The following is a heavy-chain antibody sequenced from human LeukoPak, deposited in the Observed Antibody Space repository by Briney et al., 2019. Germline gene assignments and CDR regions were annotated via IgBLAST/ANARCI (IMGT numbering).Heavy chain of an antibody. CDR2: IYYSGST. CDR1: GGSISSYY. CDR3: ARESIAVAGTFDV. Sequence: SETLSLTCTVSGGSISSYYWSWIRQPPGKGLEWIGYIYYSGSTNYNPSLKSRVTISVDTSKNQFSLKLSSVTAADTAVYYCARESIAVAGTFDVWGKGTTVTVSS. V-gene: IGHV4-59*01. D-gene: IGHD6-19*01. J-gene: IGHJ6*04.